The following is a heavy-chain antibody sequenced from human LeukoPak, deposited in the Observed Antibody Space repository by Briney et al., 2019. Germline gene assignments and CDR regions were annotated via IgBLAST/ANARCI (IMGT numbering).Heavy chain of an antibody. J-gene: IGHJ4*02. V-gene: IGHV4-61*02. CDR1: GGSISSGSYY. CDR2: IYTSGST. Sequence: SETLSLTCTVSGGSISSGSYYWSWIRQPAGKGLEWIGRIYTSGSTNYNPSLKSRVTMSVDTSKNQFSLKPSSVTAADTAVYYCARLGCGSGGSCYRDLHFDYWGQGTLVTVSS. CDR3: ARLGCGSGGSCYRDLHFDY. D-gene: IGHD2-15*01.